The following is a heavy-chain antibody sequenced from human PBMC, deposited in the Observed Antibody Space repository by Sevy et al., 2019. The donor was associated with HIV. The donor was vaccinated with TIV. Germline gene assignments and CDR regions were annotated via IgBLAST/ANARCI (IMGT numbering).Heavy chain of an antibody. CDR3: ARRYFDV. CDR1: GFTFHTYW. CDR2: IRQDGNEI. Sequence: GGSLRLSCAASGFTFHTYWMQWVRQAPGKGLEWVANIRQDGNEIYYADSAKGRFTISRDNAMQSLYLEMNNLRVEDSGIYYYARRYFDVWGQGTLVTVSS. J-gene: IGHJ4*02. V-gene: IGHV3-7*01.